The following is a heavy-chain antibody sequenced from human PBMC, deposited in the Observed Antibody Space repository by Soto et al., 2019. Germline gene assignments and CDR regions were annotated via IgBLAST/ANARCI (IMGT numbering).Heavy chain of an antibody. CDR3: ARESHDILTGPPWVWYFDL. V-gene: IGHV4-34*01. CDR2: INDRGSI. J-gene: IGHJ2*01. Sequence: QVQLQQWGAGPLRPLETLSLTCGVSGGSFSGYYWAWIRPSPGKGLEWIGEINDRGSINYNPSLKSRVSISVDTSKKHYSLKLRSVTAADTSVYYCARESHDILTGPPWVWYFDLWGRGTLVTVSS. D-gene: IGHD3-9*01. CDR1: GGSFSGYY.